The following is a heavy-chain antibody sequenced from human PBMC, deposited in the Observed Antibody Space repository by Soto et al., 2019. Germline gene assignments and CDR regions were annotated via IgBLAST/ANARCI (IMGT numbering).Heavy chain of an antibody. V-gene: IGHV1-69*06. Sequence: GASVKVSCKASGGTFSSHAISWVRQAPGQGLEWMGGIIPIFGTANYAQKFQGRVTITADKSTSTAYMELSSLRSEDTAVYYCARSMPLGIVVVTAPPNYYYYGMDVWGQGTTVTVSS. CDR2: IIPIFGTA. D-gene: IGHD2-21*02. J-gene: IGHJ6*02. CDR1: GGTFSSHA. CDR3: ARSMPLGIVVVTAPPNYYYYGMDV.